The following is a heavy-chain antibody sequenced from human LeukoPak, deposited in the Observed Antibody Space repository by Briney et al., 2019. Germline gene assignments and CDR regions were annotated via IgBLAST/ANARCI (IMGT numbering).Heavy chain of an antibody. Sequence: RRSLRVSCAAPGFTFSNYAMHWVRPAPGKGLGRVAVISYDGSNKYYADSVKGRFTISRDNSKNTLYLQMSSLGDEDTAVYYCAKSDCGSDGCKLLNYWGQGTLVIVSS. D-gene: IGHD2-21*01. CDR3: AKSDCGSDGCKLLNY. V-gene: IGHV3-30-3*02. CDR2: ISYDGSNK. J-gene: IGHJ4*02. CDR1: GFTFSNYA.